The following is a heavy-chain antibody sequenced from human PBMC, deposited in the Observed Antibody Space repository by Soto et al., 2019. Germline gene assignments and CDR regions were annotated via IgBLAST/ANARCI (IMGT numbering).Heavy chain of an antibody. CDR3: TRGPGGPDGPGDD. CDR1: GYTFTIYA. CDR2: INAGNCNT. Sequence: QVQLVQSGAEVKKPGASVKVSCKASGYTFTIYAMHWVRQSPGQSLEWMGWINAGNCNTKYSQKFQGRVTITRDTSASTAYMELSSLRSEDTAVYYCTRGPGGPDGPGDDLGQGTLVTVSS. J-gene: IGHJ4*02. D-gene: IGHD3-10*01. V-gene: IGHV1-3*01.